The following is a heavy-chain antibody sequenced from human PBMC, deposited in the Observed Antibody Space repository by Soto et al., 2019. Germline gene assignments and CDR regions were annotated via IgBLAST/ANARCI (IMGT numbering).Heavy chain of an antibody. D-gene: IGHD6-13*01. CDR3: AREMAAGTVLPFDY. CDR2: INPNSGGT. CDR1: GYTFTGYY. J-gene: IGHJ4*02. Sequence: ASVKVSCKASGYTFTGYYMHWVRQAPGQGLEWMGWINPNSGGTNYAQKFQGWVTMTRDTSISTAYMELSRLRSDDTAVYYCAREMAAGTVLPFDYWGQGTLVTVSS. V-gene: IGHV1-2*04.